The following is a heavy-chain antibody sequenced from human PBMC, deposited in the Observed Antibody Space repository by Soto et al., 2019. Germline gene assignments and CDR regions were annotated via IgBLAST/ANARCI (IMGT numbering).Heavy chain of an antibody. CDR3: ARLMYYYDSSGYYPHYYYGMDV. J-gene: IGHJ6*02. Sequence: APVKVSCKASGYTFTGYYMHWVRQAPGQGLEWMGWINPNSGGTNYAQKFQGRVTMTRDTSISTAYMELRRLRSDDTAVYYCARLMYYYDSSGYYPHYYYGMDVWGQGTTVTVSS. CDR1: GYTFTGYY. CDR2: INPNSGGT. D-gene: IGHD3-22*01. V-gene: IGHV1-2*02.